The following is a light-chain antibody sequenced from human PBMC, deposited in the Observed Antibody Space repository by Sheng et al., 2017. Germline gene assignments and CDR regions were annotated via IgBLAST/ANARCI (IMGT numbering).Light chain of an antibody. CDR1: QDITNY. J-gene: IGKJ2*01. CDR2: DAS. CDR3: QQYDNLPYT. V-gene: IGKV1-33*01. Sequence: DIQMTQSPSSLYASVGDRVTITCQASQDITNYLNWYQQKPGKAPELLIYDASNLETGVPSRFSGSGSGTDFTFTISSLQPEDIGTYYCQQYDNLPYTFGQGTKLEIK.